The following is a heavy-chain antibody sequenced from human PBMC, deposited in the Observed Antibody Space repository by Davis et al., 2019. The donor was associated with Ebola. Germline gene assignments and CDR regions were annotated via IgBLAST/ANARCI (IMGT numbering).Heavy chain of an antibody. CDR1: GGSISSYY. CDR3: ARSSRFDP. J-gene: IGHJ5*02. CDR2: MYYSGST. V-gene: IGHV4-59*12. Sequence: PSETLSLTCTVSGGSISSYYWSWIRQPPGKGLEWIGYMYYSGSTYYNPSLKSRVTISVDTSKNQFSLKLSSVTAADTAVYYCARSSRFDPWGQGTLVTVSS.